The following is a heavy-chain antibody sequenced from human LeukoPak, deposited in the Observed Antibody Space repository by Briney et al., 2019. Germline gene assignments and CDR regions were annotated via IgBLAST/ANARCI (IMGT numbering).Heavy chain of an antibody. CDR3: AKAHVVGATRGDFDY. CDR1: GFTFSSYG. Sequence: GGSLRLSCAASGFTFSSYGMHWVRQAPGKGLEWVAVISYDGSNKYYADSVKGRFTISRDNSKNTLYLQMNSLRAEDTAVYYCAKAHVVGATRGDFDYWGRGTLVTVSS. V-gene: IGHV3-30*18. D-gene: IGHD1-26*01. J-gene: IGHJ4*02. CDR2: ISYDGSNK.